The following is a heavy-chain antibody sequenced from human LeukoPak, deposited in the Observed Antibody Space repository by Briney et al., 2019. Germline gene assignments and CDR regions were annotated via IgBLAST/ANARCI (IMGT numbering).Heavy chain of an antibody. CDR3: ARERNRLESVIDY. Sequence: GASVKVSCKASGYTFTGYYMHWVRQAPGQGLEWMGRINPNSGGTNYAQKFQGRVTMTRDTSISTAYMELSRLRSDDTAVYYCARERNRLESVIDYWGQGTLVTVSS. CDR2: INPNSGGT. CDR1: GYTFTGYY. D-gene: IGHD1-14*01. J-gene: IGHJ4*02. V-gene: IGHV1-2*06.